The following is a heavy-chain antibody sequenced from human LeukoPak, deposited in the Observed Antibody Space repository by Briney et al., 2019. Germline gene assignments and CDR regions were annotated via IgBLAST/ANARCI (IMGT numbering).Heavy chain of an antibody. CDR1: GFTFDDYA. J-gene: IGHJ4*02. CDR2: ISWNSGSI. V-gene: IGHV3-9*01. CDR3: AKGPKLGDGFHCDY. D-gene: IGHD5-24*01. Sequence: GGSLRLSCAASGFTFDDYAMHWVRQAPGKGLEWVSGISWNSGSIGYADSVKGRFTISRDNAKNSLYLQMNSLRVDDTAVYYCAKGPKLGDGFHCDYWGQGTLVTVSS.